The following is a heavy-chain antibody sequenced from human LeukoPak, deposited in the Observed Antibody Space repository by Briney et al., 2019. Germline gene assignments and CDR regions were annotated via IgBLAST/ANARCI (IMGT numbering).Heavy chain of an antibody. CDR2: ISGSSNDI. Sequence: WGSLRLSCAASGFPFSIYTMNWVRQAPGKGLEWVSSISGSSNDIYYADSVKGRFTISRDNAKNSLYLQMNSLRAEDTAVYYCATDYYCSGGSCYPPDWGQGTLVNVSS. V-gene: IGHV3-21*01. CDR3: ATDYYCSGGSCYPPD. J-gene: IGHJ4*02. CDR1: GFPFSIYT. D-gene: IGHD2-15*01.